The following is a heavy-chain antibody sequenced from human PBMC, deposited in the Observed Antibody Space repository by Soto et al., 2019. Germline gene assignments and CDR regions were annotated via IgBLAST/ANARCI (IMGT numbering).Heavy chain of an antibody. Sequence: GGSLRLSCAASGFTFSSYAMSWVRQAPGKGLEWVSAISGSGGSTYYADSVKGRFTISRDNSKNTLYLQMNSLRAEDTAVYYCAARGKYYDILTGYSPFDYWGQGTLVTVSS. V-gene: IGHV3-23*01. CDR2: ISGSGGST. D-gene: IGHD3-9*01. CDR3: AARGKYYDILTGYSPFDY. CDR1: GFTFSSYA. J-gene: IGHJ4*02.